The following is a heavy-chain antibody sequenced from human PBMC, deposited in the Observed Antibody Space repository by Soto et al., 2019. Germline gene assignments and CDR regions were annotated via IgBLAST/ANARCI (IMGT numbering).Heavy chain of an antibody. D-gene: IGHD5-18*01. J-gene: IGHJ4*02. V-gene: IGHV1-69*05. CDR2: IIPIFGTA. Sequence: EASVKGSCKASGGTFSSYAISWGRQAPGQGLEWMGGIIPIFGTANYAQKFQGRVTMTRDTSSRTAYMELSRLRSDDTAVYYCARMDTSMVLDYWGQGTLVTVSS. CDR1: GGTFSSYA. CDR3: ARMDTSMVLDY.